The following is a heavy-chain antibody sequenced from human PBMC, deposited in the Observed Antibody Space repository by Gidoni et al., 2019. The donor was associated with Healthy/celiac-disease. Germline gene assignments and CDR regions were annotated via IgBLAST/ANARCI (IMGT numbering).Heavy chain of an antibody. V-gene: IGHV4-34*01. D-gene: IGHD3-3*01. CDR2: INHSGST. CDR1: GGSFSGYY. CDR3: ARLLYHYDFDI. Sequence: QVQLQQWGAGLLKPSETLSLTCAVYGGSFSGYYWSWIRQPPGKGLEWIGEINHSGSTNYNPSLKSRVTISVDTSKNQFSLKLSSVTAADTAVYYCARLLYHYDFDIWGQGTMVTVSS. J-gene: IGHJ3*02.